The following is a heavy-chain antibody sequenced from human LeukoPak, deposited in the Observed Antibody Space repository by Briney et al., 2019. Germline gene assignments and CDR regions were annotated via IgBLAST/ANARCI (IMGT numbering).Heavy chain of an antibody. CDR2: IYYSGST. J-gene: IGHJ6*02. CDR3: ARSGQDCTSTSCSAYYYYGMDV. CDR1: GGSISSGGYY. D-gene: IGHD2-2*01. V-gene: IGHV4-31*03. Sequence: PSETLSLTCTVSGGSISSGGYYWSWIRQHPGKGPEWIGYIYYSGSTYYNPSLKRRVTISADTSKNQFSLKLSSVTAADTAVYFCARSGQDCTSTSCSAYYYYGMDVWGQGTTVTVSS.